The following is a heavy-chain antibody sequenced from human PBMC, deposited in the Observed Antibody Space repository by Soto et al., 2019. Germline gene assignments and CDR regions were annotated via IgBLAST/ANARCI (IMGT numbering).Heavy chain of an antibody. V-gene: IGHV4-59*01. CDR1: GGSISSYY. Sequence: PSETLSLTCTVSGGSISSYYWSWIRQPPGKGLEWIGYIYYSGSTNYNPSLKSRVTISVDTSKNQFSPKLSSVTAADTAVYYCARYSSGWYSGPFDYWGQGTLVTVSS. J-gene: IGHJ4*02. CDR3: ARYSSGWYSGPFDY. CDR2: IYYSGST. D-gene: IGHD6-19*01.